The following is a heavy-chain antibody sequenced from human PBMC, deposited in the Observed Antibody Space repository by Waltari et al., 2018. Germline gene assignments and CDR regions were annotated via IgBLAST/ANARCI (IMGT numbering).Heavy chain of an antibody. CDR1: GGSISSHY. CDR2: IYYSGST. V-gene: IGHV4-59*11. D-gene: IGHD3-22*01. CDR3: ARGLYYYDSSGHQRFDP. Sequence: QVQLQESGPGLVKPSETLSLTCTVSGGSISSHYWSWIRQPPGKGLEWIGYIYYSGSTTYTPSLKSRVTISVDTSKNQFSLKLSSVTAADTAVYYCARGLYYYDSSGHQRFDPWGQGTLVTVSS. J-gene: IGHJ5*02.